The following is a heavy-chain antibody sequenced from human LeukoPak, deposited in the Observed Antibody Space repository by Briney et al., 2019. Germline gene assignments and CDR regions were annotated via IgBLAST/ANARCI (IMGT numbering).Heavy chain of an antibody. J-gene: IGHJ4*02. CDR3: AKDGTYYHDPGTFDY. CDR2: ISGSGGST. Sequence: GGSLRLSCAASGFTFSSYAMSWVRQAPGKGLEWVSAISGSGGSTYYADSVKGRFTIFRDNSKNTLYLQMNSLRAEDTAVYYCAKDGTYYHDPGTFDYWGQGTLVTVSS. V-gene: IGHV3-23*01. D-gene: IGHD3-3*02. CDR1: GFTFSSYA.